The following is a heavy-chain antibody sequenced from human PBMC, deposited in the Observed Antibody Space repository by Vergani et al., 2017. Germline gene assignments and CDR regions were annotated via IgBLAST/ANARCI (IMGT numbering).Heavy chain of an antibody. D-gene: IGHD5/OR15-5a*01. V-gene: IGHV4-39*02. CDR1: GDSISRSHYY. J-gene: IGHJ3*01. CDR3: ARPVWPSAIADGYHV. CDR2: LSSSGSP. Sequence: QLQLQESGPGLVKPSETLSLSCRVSGDSISRSHYYWGFIRQPPGKGLEWIGSLSSSGSPYYNPTLKSRLAFSVDTSKHLFSLSLKSVTATDTGMYYCARPVWPSAIADGYHVLGQGTMVTVS.